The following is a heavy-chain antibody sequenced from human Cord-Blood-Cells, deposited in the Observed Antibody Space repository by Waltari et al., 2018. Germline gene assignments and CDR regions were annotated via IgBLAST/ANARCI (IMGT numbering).Heavy chain of an antibody. D-gene: IGHD3-10*01. CDR2: ISSSSSYI. J-gene: IGHJ3*02. CDR3: ARSGYFGDAFDI. Sequence: EVQLVESGGGLVNPGGSLTLLCAASGFTFSSYSTNWVRQAPGKGLEWGSSISSSSSYIYYADSVKGRFTISRDNAKNSLYLQMNSLRAEDTAVYYCARSGYFGDAFDIWGQGTMVTVSS. V-gene: IGHV3-21*01. CDR1: GFTFSSYS.